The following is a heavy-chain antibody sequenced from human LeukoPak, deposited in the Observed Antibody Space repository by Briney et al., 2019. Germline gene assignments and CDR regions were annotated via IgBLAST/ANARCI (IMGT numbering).Heavy chain of an antibody. V-gene: IGHV3-21*01. D-gene: IGHD3-10*01. Sequence: GGSLRLSCAASGFPFSTHSLNWVRQAPGKGLEWVSSISAGGDFVYYGDSVKGRFTMSRDNAKNSLHLQMDSLTAEDTAVYYCARQAGSGFDYWGQGSLVTVSS. CDR2: ISAGGDFV. CDR1: GFPFSTHS. J-gene: IGHJ4*02. CDR3: ARQAGSGFDY.